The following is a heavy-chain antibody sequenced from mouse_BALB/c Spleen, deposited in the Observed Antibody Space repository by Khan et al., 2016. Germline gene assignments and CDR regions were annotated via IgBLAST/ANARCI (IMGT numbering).Heavy chain of an antibody. CDR2: ISYSGST. J-gene: IGHJ4*01. V-gene: IGHV3-2*02. CDR3: ARSDYGSNDAMDY. CDR1: GYSITSDYA. D-gene: IGHD1-1*01. Sequence: EVQLQESGPGLVKPSQSLSLTCTVTGYSITSDYACNWIRQFPGNILEWMGYISYSGSTSYNPSLKSRISITRDTSNNQFFLQLNSVTSEDTATYYCARSDYGSNDAMDYWGQGTSVTVSS.